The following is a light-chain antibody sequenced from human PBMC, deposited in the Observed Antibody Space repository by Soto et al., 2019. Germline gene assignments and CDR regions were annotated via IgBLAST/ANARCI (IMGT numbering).Light chain of an antibody. CDR2: TND. J-gene: IGLJ1*01. CDR3: SSWDDNLDAEV. CDR1: SSNIGSNT. V-gene: IGLV1-44*01. Sequence: QSVLTQPPSASGTPGQRVTISCSGSSSNIGSNTVNWYQQLPGTAPKLLIYTNDQRPSGVPDRFSGSKSGTSASLAISGLXFEDEADYHCSSWDDNLDAEVFGAGTKVTV.